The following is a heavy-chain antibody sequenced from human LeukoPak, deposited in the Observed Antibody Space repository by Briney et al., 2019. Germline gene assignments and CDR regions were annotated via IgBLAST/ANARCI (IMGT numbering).Heavy chain of an antibody. CDR3: MGGRGWLPEN. D-gene: IGHD3-22*01. Sequence: GGSLRLSCAASGFTFSSYWMNWVRQAPGKGLEWVAIIKQDGTETFYVDSVKGRFTISRDYVKNSLYLQMNSLRIEDAAVYYCMGGRGWLPENWGQGTLVTVSS. CDR2: IKQDGTET. V-gene: IGHV3-7*01. J-gene: IGHJ4*02. CDR1: GFTFSSYW.